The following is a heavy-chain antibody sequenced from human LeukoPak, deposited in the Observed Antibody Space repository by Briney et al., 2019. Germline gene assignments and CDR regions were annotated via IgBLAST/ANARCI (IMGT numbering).Heavy chain of an antibody. CDR1: GGTFSSYA. J-gene: IGHJ1*01. V-gene: IGHV1-69*01. CDR3: ARSPRPAAKGVTRAEYFQH. Sequence: ASVKVSCKASGGTFSSYAISWVRQAPGQGLEWMGGIIPTFGTANYAQKFQGRVTITADESTSTAYMELSSLRSEDTAVYYCARSPRPAAKGVTRAEYFQHWGQGTLVTVSS. D-gene: IGHD5-18*01. CDR2: IIPTFGTA.